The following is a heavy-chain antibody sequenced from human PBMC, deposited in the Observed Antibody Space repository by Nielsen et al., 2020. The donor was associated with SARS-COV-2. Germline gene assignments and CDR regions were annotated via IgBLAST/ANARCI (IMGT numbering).Heavy chain of an antibody. CDR2: IKSKTDGGTT. Sequence: GESLKISCAASGFTFSNAWMSWVRQAPGKGLEWVGRIKSKTDGGTTDYAAPVKGRFTISRDDSKNTLYLQMNSLKTEDTAVYYCTTDAPEVDFWSGYYTPYFDYWGQGTLVTVSS. D-gene: IGHD3-3*01. V-gene: IGHV3-15*01. J-gene: IGHJ4*02. CDR1: GFTFSNAW. CDR3: TTDAPEVDFWSGYYTPYFDY.